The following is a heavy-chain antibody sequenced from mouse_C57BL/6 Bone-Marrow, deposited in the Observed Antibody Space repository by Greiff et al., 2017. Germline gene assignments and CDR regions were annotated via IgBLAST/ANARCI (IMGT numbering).Heavy chain of an antibody. CDR1: GYTFTSYW. J-gene: IGHJ2*01. V-gene: IGHV1-52*01. CDR2: IDPSDSET. D-gene: IGHD3-2*02. CDR3: ARALKLRLRLDY. Sequence: QVQLQQSGAELVRPGSSVKLSCKASGYTFTSYWMHWVKQRPIQGLEWIGNIDPSDSETHYNQKFKDQATLTVDKSSSTAYMQLSSLTSEDSAVYYCARALKLRLRLDYWGQGTTLTVSS.